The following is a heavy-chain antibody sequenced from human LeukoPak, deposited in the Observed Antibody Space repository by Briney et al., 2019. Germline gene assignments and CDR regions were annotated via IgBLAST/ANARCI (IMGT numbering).Heavy chain of an antibody. J-gene: IGHJ5*02. Sequence: GGSLRLSCAASGFTFSGSAMHWVRQASGKGLEWVGRIRSKANSYATAYAASVKGRFTISRDDSKNTAYLQMNSLKTEDTAVYYCTRHGSSLGFDRWGQGTLVTVSS. CDR3: TRHGSSLGFDR. CDR2: IRSKANSYAT. D-gene: IGHD6-6*01. V-gene: IGHV3-73*01. CDR1: GFTFSGSA.